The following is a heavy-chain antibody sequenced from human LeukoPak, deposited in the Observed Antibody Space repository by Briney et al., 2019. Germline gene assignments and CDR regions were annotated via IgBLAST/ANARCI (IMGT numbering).Heavy chain of an antibody. CDR2: ISYDGSNK. Sequence: GGSLRLSCAASGFTFSSYAMHWVRQAPGKGLEWVAVISYDGSNKYYADSVKGRFTISRDNSKNTLYLQMNSLRAEDTAVYYCARVRVYYYDSPVDYWGQGTLVTVSS. CDR3: ARVRVYYYDSPVDY. CDR1: GFTFSSYA. V-gene: IGHV3-30-3*01. D-gene: IGHD3-22*01. J-gene: IGHJ4*02.